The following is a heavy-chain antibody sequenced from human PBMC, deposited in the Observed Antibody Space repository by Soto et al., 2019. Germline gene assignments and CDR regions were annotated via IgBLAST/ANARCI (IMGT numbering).Heavy chain of an antibody. V-gene: IGHV2-5*02. CDR1: GFSLTSFAMG. CDR3: AHTRAMTDDLDH. D-gene: IGHD3-3*01. J-gene: IGHJ4*02. Sequence: QITLRESGPALVKPTQTLTLTCTFSGFSLTSFAMGVGWVRQPPGKALEWLGLIYWDDERLYRPSLQTRLTISTGPAENQVVLTRTDMDPADTATYYCAHTRAMTDDLDHWGQGMLVTVSS. CDR2: IYWDDER.